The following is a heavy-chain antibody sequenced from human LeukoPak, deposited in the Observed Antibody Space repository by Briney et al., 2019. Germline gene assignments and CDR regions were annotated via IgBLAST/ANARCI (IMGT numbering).Heavy chain of an antibody. D-gene: IGHD3-10*01. V-gene: IGHV3-23*01. CDR1: GFTFSSYA. Sequence: GGSLRLSCAASGFTFSSYAMSWVRQAPGKGLEWVSASSGSGGSTYYADSVKGRFTISRDNSKNTLYLQMNSLRADDTAVYYCAKADGSGTYYYMDVWGKGTTVTVSS. J-gene: IGHJ6*03. CDR2: SSGSGGST. CDR3: AKADGSGTYYYMDV.